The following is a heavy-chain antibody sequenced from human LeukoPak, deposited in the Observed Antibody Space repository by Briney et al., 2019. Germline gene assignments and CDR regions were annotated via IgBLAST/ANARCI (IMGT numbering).Heavy chain of an antibody. CDR1: GGSISSSSYY. V-gene: IGHV4-39*01. J-gene: IGHJ4*01. Sequence: PSETLSLTCTVSGGSISSSSYYWGWIRQPPGKGLEWIGSIYYSGSTYYNPSLKSRVTISVDTSKNQFSLKLSSVTAADTAVYYCARQGYGDSSSWFYFDYWGHGTLVTVSS. D-gene: IGHD6-13*01. CDR2: IYYSGST. CDR3: ARQGYGDSSSWFYFDY.